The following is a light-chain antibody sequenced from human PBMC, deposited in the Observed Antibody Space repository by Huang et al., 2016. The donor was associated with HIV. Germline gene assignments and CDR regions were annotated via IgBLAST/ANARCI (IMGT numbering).Light chain of an antibody. CDR2: SAS. V-gene: IGKV3-20*01. Sequence: EIVLTQSPGTLSLSPGERATLSCRASQSVNANYLAWYQQKPGQAHRLLIYSASSRATGIPDRFTGTGSGTDFTLTISKLEPEDFAVYYCQQYGNSPYTFGQGTKLEIK. J-gene: IGKJ2*01. CDR1: QSVNANY. CDR3: QQYGNSPYT.